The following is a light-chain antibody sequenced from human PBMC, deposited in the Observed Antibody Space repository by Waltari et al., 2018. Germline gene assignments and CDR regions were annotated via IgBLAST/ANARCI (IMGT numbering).Light chain of an antibody. CDR1: QSVSSS. V-gene: IGKV3D-15*01. J-gene: IGKJ2*03. CDR2: GAS. Sequence: EIVMTQSPHTLSLSPGERATLSCRASQSVSSSLAWYQQKPGQAPRLLIYGASSRATGIPDRFSGSGSGKEFTLTISSLEPEDVAVYYCQQNSNWPHSCGQGTKVEIK. CDR3: QQNSNWPHS.